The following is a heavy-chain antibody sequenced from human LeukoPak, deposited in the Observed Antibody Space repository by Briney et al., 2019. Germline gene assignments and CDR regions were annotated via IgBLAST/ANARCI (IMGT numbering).Heavy chain of an antibody. CDR2: IRHGGTT. Sequence: SETLSLTCIVSGYSISRGYYWGWIRQPPGKGLEWIGSIRHGGTTYYNPSLKSRVTMSLDTSNNHFSLNLSSVTAADTALYFCARRTRGFDGSFFDYWGQGALVTVSS. D-gene: IGHD5-24*01. J-gene: IGHJ4*02. V-gene: IGHV4-38-2*02. CDR1: GYSISRGYY. CDR3: ARRTRGFDGSFFDY.